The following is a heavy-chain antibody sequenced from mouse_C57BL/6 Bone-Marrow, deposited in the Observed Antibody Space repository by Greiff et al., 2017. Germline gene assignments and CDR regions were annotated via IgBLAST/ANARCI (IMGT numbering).Heavy chain of an antibody. V-gene: IGHV1-82*01. D-gene: IGHD1-1*01. CDR1: GYAFSSSW. CDR2: IYPGDGDT. Sequence: QVQLQQSGPELVKPGASVKISCKASGYAFSSSWMNWVKQRPGKGLEWIGRIYPGDGDTNYNGKFKGKATLTADKSSSTAYMQLSSLTSEDSAVYFCARSILYYYGSFCAVGGTGTTVTVSS. J-gene: IGHJ1*03. CDR3: ARSILYYYGSFCAV.